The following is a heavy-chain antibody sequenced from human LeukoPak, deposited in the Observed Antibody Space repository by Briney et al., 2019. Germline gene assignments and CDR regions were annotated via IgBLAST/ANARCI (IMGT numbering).Heavy chain of an antibody. CDR2: IIPIFGTA. CDR3: ASKSTGYSSSWRLDGFDY. CDR1: GATFSSYA. V-gene: IGHV1-69*05. D-gene: IGHD6-13*01. Sequence: SVKVSCKASGATFSSYAISWVRQAPGQGLEWMGGIIPIFGTANYAQKFQGRVTITTDESTSTAYMELSSLRSEDTAVYYCASKSTGYSSSWRLDGFDYWGQGTLVTVSS. J-gene: IGHJ4*02.